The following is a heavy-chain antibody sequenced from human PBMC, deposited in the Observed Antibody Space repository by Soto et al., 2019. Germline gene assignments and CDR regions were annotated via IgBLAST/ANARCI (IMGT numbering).Heavy chain of an antibody. V-gene: IGHV1-18*01. CDR3: AAADYSSGWYQAGHY. D-gene: IGHD6-19*01. J-gene: IGHJ4*02. Sequence: QGQLVQSGAEVKKPGASVKVSCQASGYTFTSYGISWVRQAPGQGLEWMGWISAYNGNTNYAQKLQGRVTMTTDTSTSTAYMELRSLRSDDTAVYYCAAADYSSGWYQAGHYWGQGTLVTVSS. CDR2: ISAYNGNT. CDR1: GYTFTSYG.